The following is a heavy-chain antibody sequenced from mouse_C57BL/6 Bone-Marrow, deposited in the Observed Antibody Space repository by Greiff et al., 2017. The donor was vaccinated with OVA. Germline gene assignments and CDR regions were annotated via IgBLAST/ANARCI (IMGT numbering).Heavy chain of an antibody. Sequence: EVKVVESGGGLVKPGGSLKLSCAASGFTFSSYTMSWVRQTPEKRLEWVATISGGGGNTYYPDSVKGRFTISRDNAKNTLYLQMGSLRSEDTALYYCARRGGYYLYWYFDVWGTGTTVTVSS. CDR1: GFTFSSYT. CDR3: ARRGGYYLYWYFDV. V-gene: IGHV5-9*01. D-gene: IGHD2-3*01. CDR2: ISGGGGNT. J-gene: IGHJ1*03.